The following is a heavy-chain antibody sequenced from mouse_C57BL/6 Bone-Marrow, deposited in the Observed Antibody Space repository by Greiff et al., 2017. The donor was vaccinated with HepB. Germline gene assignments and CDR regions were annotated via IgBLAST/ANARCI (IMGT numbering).Heavy chain of an antibody. CDR1: GYTFTSYW. CDR2: IDPSDSYT. J-gene: IGHJ2*01. V-gene: IGHV1-69*01. D-gene: IGHD2-10*01. Sequence: QQPGAELVMPGASVKLSCKASGYTFTSYWMHWVKQRPGQGLEWIGEIDPSDSYTNYNQKFKGKSTLTVDKSSSTAYMQLSSLTSEDSAVYYCASSSYYGNYSYYFDYWGQGTTLTVSS. CDR3: ASSSYYGNYSYYFDY.